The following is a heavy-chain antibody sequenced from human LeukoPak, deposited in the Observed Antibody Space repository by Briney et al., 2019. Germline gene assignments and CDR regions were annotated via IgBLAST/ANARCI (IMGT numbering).Heavy chain of an antibody. Sequence: GGSLRLSCAASGFTFTSYSMNWVRQAPGKGLEWVAVISSDGSSKNYADSMKGQFTISRDNSKNTLFLQMNNLRAEDTAVYYCARDSPRLSGWLGHFDYWGQGTLVTVSS. D-gene: IGHD6-19*01. CDR3: ARDSPRLSGWLGHFDY. CDR2: ISSDGSSK. V-gene: IGHV3-30-3*01. J-gene: IGHJ4*02. CDR1: GFTFTSYS.